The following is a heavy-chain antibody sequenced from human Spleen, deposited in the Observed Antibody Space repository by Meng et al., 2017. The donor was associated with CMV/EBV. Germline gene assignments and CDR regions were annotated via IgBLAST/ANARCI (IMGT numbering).Heavy chain of an antibody. CDR3: ARANRYCSSTSCYESYYYYGMDV. V-gene: IGHV3-21*01. D-gene: IGHD2-2*01. CDR2: ISSSSYI. CDR1: GFTFSSYS. J-gene: IGHJ6*02. Sequence: GGSLRLSCAASGFTFSSYSMNWVRQAPGKGLEWVSSISSSSYIYYADSVKGRFTISRDNAKNSLYLQMNSLRAEDTAVYYCARANRYCSSTSCYESYYYYGMDVWGQGTTVTVSS.